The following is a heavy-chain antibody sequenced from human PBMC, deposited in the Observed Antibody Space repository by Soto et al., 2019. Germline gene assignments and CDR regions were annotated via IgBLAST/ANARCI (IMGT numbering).Heavy chain of an antibody. D-gene: IGHD1-1*01. CDR2: INHSGST. CDR3: ARGRVGTGTIGRYYYYGMDV. Sequence: PSETLSLTCAVYGGSFSGYYWSWIRQPPGKGLEWIGEINHSGSTNYNPSLKSRVTISVDTSKNQFSLKLSSVTAADTAVYYCARGRVGTGTIGRYYYYGMDVWGQGTTVTVSS. CDR1: GGSFSGYY. V-gene: IGHV4-34*01. J-gene: IGHJ6*02.